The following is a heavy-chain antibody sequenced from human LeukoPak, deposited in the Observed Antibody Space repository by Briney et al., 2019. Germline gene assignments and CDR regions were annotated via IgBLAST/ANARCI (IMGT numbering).Heavy chain of an antibody. CDR2: IYHSGSP. Sequence: SETLSLTCTVSGYSISRGYYWGWIRQPPGNGLEWIGSIYHSGSPYYNPSLKSRVTISVDTSKNQFSRKLSSVTAADTAVYYCARDESSSWYGYYYYYMDVWGKGTTVTVSS. CDR3: ARDESSSWYGYYYYYMDV. J-gene: IGHJ6*03. CDR1: GYSISRGYY. V-gene: IGHV4-38-2*02. D-gene: IGHD6-13*01.